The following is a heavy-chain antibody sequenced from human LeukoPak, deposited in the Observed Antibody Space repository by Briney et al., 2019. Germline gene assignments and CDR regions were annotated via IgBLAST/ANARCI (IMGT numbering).Heavy chain of an antibody. CDR1: GGSISSSNW. CDR3: GRQQLQRSGWSIDY. CDR2: IYHSGST. Sequence: SETLSLTCAVSGGSISSSNWWSWVRQPPGKGLEWIGEIYHSGSTNYNPSLKSRVTISVDTSKIQFSLRLSSVTAADTAVYYCGRQQLQRSGWSIDYWGQGTLVTVSS. D-gene: IGHD6-19*01. J-gene: IGHJ4*02. V-gene: IGHV4-4*02.